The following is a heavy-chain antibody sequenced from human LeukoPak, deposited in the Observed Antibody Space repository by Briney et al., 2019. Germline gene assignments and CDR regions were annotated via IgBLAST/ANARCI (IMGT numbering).Heavy chain of an antibody. Sequence: PGGSLRLSCATSGFTFSRYGMSWVRQAPGKGLEWVAFIRYNGNNQYYADSVKGRFTISRENSKNTLYLQMNSLKGDDTAVYYCAKDAAFYYIDVWGKGTTVIISS. CDR2: IRYNGNNQ. CDR1: GFTFSRYG. D-gene: IGHD6-25*01. J-gene: IGHJ6*03. CDR3: AKDAAFYYIDV. V-gene: IGHV3-30*02.